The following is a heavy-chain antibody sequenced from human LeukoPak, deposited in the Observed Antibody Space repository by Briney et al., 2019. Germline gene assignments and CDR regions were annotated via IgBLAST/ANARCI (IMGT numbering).Heavy chain of an antibody. J-gene: IGHJ3*02. V-gene: IGHV4-61*02. CDR2: IYTSGST. Sequence: SETLSLTCTVSGGSISSGSYYWSWIRQPAGKGLEWIGRIYTSGSTNYNPSLKSRVTISVDTSKNQFSLKLSSVTAADTAVYYCARDRSRGITMIGQDAFDIWGQGTMVTVSS. CDR3: ARDRSRGITMIGQDAFDI. D-gene: IGHD3-22*01. CDR1: GGSISSGSYY.